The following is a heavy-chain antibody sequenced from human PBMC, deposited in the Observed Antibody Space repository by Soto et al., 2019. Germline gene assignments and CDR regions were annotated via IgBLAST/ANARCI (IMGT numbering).Heavy chain of an antibody. CDR1: GGGNLRDYR. J-gene: IGHJ4*02. CDR3: AXGGGGYNFGAVY. D-gene: IGHD5-12*01. Sequence: QVQLVQSGAEVKKPGSSVQVSCKASGGGNLRDYRTTWVRQAPGQGLEWMGGIIPKLGSANYXXXFXGRVXXXXXXXXXXXXXXXXXXXXXXXAXYYCAXGGGGYNFGAVYWGQGTPVTVSS. CDR2: IIPKLGSA. V-gene: IGHV1-69*01.